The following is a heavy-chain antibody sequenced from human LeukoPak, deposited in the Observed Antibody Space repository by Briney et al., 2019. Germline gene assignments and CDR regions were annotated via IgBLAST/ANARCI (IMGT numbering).Heavy chain of an antibody. D-gene: IGHD3-22*01. V-gene: IGHV3-7*03. CDR1: GFTFNTFW. CDR3: AREYYYNSSGYRALRN. CDR2: IKEDGSEK. Sequence: GGSLRLSCAASGFTFNTFWMTWVRQAPGKGLEWVANIKEDGSEKHYVDSLKGRFTISRDNAKNSLYLQMNGLRAEDTAVYYSAREYYYNSSGYRALRNWGQGTLVTVSP. J-gene: IGHJ4*02.